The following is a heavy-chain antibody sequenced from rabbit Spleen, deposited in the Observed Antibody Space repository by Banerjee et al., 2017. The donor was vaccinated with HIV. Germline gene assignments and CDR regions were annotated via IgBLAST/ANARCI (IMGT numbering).Heavy chain of an antibody. J-gene: IGHJ4*01. V-gene: IGHV1S40*01. CDR2: IYNGDDTT. D-gene: IGHD1-1*01. Sequence: QSLEESGGDLVKPGASLTLTCTASGVSFSSNYYMCWVRQAPGKGLEWIACIYNGDDTTYYATWVHGRFTISKTSSTTVTLQMTSLTAADTATYFCARGRSGGYGLWGQGTLVTVS. CDR3: ARGRSGGYGL. CDR1: GVSFSSNYY.